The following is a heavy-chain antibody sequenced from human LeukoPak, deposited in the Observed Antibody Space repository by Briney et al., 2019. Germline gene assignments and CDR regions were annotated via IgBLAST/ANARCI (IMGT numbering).Heavy chain of an antibody. J-gene: IGHJ2*01. CDR3: ARQEALYWYFDL. CDR2: ISSSSSYI. CDR1: GFTFSSYS. V-gene: IGHV3-21*01. Sequence: PGGSLRLSCAASGFTFSSYSMNWVRQAPGKGLEWVSSISSSSSYIYYADSVKGRFTISRDNAKNSLYLQMNSLRAEDTAVYYCARQEALYWYFDLWGRGTLVTVSS.